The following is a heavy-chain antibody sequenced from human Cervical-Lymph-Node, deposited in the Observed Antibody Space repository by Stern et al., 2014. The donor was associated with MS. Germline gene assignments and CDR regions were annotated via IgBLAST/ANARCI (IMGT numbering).Heavy chain of an antibody. CDR1: GGSIRTFS. Sequence: QVQLQESGPGLVKPSETLSLTCTVSGGSIRTFSWSWIRQPPGRGLEWIGCVYYNGTTTHNPSLKSRVTMSVDTSKSQLSLRLHSVNAADTAVYYCARHSVGVKDFDSWGQGTLVTVSS. V-gene: IGHV4-59*01. CDR3: ARHSVGVKDFDS. J-gene: IGHJ4*02. CDR2: VYYNGTT. D-gene: IGHD4-23*01.